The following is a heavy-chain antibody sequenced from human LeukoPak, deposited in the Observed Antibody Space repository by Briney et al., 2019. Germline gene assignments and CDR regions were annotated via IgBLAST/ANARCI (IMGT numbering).Heavy chain of an antibody. Sequence: ASVKVSXKASGYTFTNYGISWVRQAPGQGLEWMGWISVYNGNANYVQKFQGRVTMTTDTSTSTAYMEPRSLRSDDTAVYYCARGGVSNSWYRTPDYWGQGTLVTVSS. J-gene: IGHJ4*02. CDR1: GYTFTNYG. CDR3: ARGGVSNSWYRTPDY. CDR2: ISVYNGNA. V-gene: IGHV1-18*01. D-gene: IGHD6-13*01.